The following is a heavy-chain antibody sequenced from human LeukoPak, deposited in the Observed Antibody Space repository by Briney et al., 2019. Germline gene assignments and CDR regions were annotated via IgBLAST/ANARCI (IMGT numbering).Heavy chain of an antibody. CDR3: ARDNDPDYSSSPGWFDL. V-gene: IGHV3-30*06. D-gene: IGHD3-22*01. CDR1: GFTFSSYG. J-gene: IGHJ5*02. Sequence: PGRSLRLSCAASGFTFSSYGMHWVRQAPGKGLEWVGVTASDGSNKFYADSVKGRFTVSRDNSKNTLYLHMNSLGAEDTAVYYCARDNDPDYSSSPGWFDLWGQGTLVTVSS. CDR2: TASDGSNK.